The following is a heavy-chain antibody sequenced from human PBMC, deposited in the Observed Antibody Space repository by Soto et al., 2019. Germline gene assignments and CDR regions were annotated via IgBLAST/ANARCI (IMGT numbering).Heavy chain of an antibody. CDR3: AREGAGGGDYGIYWYFDL. D-gene: IGHD2-21*02. J-gene: IGHJ2*01. CDR1: GGTFSSYT. CDR2: IIPILGIA. V-gene: IGHV1-69*08. Sequence: QVQLVQSGAEVKKPGSSVKVSCKASGGTFSSYTISWVRQAPGQGLEWMGRIIPILGIANYAQKFQGRVTITANKSTSTAYMEVSSLRSEDTAVYYWAREGAGGGDYGIYWYFDLWGRGTLVTVSS.